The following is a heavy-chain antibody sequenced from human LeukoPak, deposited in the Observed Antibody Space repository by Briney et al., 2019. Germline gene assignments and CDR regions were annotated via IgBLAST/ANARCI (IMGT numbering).Heavy chain of an antibody. J-gene: IGHJ3*02. CDR2: IYHSGST. Sequence: PSETLSLTCTVSHYSISNTYYWGWIRQPPGKGLEWIASIYHSGSTHYNPSLKSRVTISIDTPKNQFSLKMNSVTAADTAMYFCERVGTAYCGADCYPPGAFDIWGQGTMVTVSS. D-gene: IGHD2-21*02. CDR3: ERVGTAYCGADCYPPGAFDI. V-gene: IGHV4-38-2*02. CDR1: HYSISNTYY.